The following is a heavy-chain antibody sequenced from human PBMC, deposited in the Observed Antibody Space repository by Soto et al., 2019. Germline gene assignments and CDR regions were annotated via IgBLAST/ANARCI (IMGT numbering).Heavy chain of an antibody. CDR2: ISAYNGNT. CDR1: GYTFTSYG. V-gene: IGHV1-18*01. D-gene: IGHD3-9*01. J-gene: IGHJ3*02. Sequence: ASVKVSCKASGYTFTSYGISWVRQAPGQGLEWMGWISAYNGNTNYAQKLQGRVTMTTDTSTSTAYMELRSLRSDDTAVYYCARSDILTAAGAFDIWGQGTMVTVSS. CDR3: ARSDILTAAGAFDI.